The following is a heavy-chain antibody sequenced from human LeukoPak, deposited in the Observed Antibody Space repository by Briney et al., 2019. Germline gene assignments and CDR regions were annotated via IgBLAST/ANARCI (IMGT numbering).Heavy chain of an antibody. CDR2: VYYSGST. D-gene: IGHD2-2*01. CDR1: GGSISSGGYY. Sequence: SETLSLTCTVSGGSISSGGYYWSWLRQHPGMGLEWIVYVYYSGSTYYNPSLKSRVTISVDTSKNQFSLKLSSVTAADTAVYYCAREGPGYCSSTSCLQRGGMDVWGQGTTVTVSS. CDR3: AREGPGYCSSTSCLQRGGMDV. V-gene: IGHV4-31*03. J-gene: IGHJ6*02.